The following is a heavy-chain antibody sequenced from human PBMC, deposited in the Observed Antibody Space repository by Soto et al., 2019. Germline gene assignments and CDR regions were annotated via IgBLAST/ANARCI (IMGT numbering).Heavy chain of an antibody. Sequence: QVQLVQSGAEVKNPGASVKVSCKASGYTFTRYGIGWARQAPGQGLEWMGWINTYNGNTNYPQNVQGRVTLTTDTSTSTAYMELRSLTSNDTAIYYCAMVDVYVTPSPQDVLGQGTTVIVSS. CDR1: GYTFTRYG. D-gene: IGHD3-16*01. V-gene: IGHV1-18*01. CDR2: INTYNGNT. J-gene: IGHJ6*02. CDR3: AMVDVYVTPSPQDV.